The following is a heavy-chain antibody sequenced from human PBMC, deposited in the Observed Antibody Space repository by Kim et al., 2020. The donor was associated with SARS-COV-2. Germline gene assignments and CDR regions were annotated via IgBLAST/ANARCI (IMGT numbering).Heavy chain of an antibody. D-gene: IGHD3-3*01. Sequence: SETLSLTCTVSGGSISSSSYYWGWIRQPPGKGLEWIGSIHYSGSTYYNPSLKSRVTISVDTSKNQFSLKVSSVTAADTAVYYCARSLCADTSTIFGVVIIPDAFDIWGQGTMVTVSS. CDR3: ARSLCADTSTIFGVVIIPDAFDI. CDR1: GGSISSSSYY. V-gene: IGHV4-39*01. J-gene: IGHJ3*02. CDR2: IHYSGST.